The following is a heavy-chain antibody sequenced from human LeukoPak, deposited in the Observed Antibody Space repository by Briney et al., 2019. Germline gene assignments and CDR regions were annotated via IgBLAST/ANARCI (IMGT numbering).Heavy chain of an antibody. D-gene: IGHD1-26*01. Sequence: PGGSLRPSCAASGFTFSSYWMHWVRQAPGEGLVWVSRINSDGSSTTYADSVKGRFTISRDNAKNTLYLQMNSLRAEDMAIYYCAREVGALDCWGQGTLVTVSS. J-gene: IGHJ4*02. CDR2: INSDGSST. V-gene: IGHV3-74*01. CDR1: GFTFSSYW. CDR3: AREVGALDC.